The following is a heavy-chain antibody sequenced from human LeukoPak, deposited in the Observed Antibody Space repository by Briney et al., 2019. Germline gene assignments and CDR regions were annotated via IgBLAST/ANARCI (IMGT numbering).Heavy chain of an antibody. D-gene: IGHD2-2*01. V-gene: IGHV4-59*01. CDR3: ARADCSSTSCYFRPSWAPLEDAFDI. CDR1: GGSISSYY. J-gene: IGHJ3*02. CDR2: IYYSGST. Sequence: SETLSLTCTVSGGSISSYYWSWIRQPPGKGLEWIGYIYYSGSTNYNPSLKSRVTISVDTSKNQFSLKLSSVTAADTAVYYCARADCSSTSCYFRPSWAPLEDAFDIWGQGTMVTVSS.